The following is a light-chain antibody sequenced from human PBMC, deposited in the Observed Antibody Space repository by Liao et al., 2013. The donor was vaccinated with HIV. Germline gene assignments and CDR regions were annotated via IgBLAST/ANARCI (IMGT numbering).Light chain of an antibody. J-gene: IGLJ1*01. CDR3: QAWDSSADYV. Sequence: SYALTQSPSVSVSPGQTASITCSGDKLGDKYVCWYQQKPGQSPVLVIYEDTKRPSGIPERFSGSNSGNTATLTISGTQTMDEADYYCQAWDSSADYVFGNGTKVTVL. CDR1: KLGDKY. V-gene: IGLV3-1*01. CDR2: EDT.